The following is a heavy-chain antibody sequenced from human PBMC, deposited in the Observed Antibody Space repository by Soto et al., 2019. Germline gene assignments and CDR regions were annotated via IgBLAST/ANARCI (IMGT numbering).Heavy chain of an antibody. CDR2: IIPIFGTA. Sequence: SVKVSCKASGGTFSSYAISWVRQAPGQGLEWMRGIIPIFGTANYAQKFQGRVTITADESTSTAYMELSSLRSEDTAVYYCARDDDSSGYSRLDYWGQGTLVTVSS. CDR3: ARDDDSSGYSRLDY. D-gene: IGHD3-22*01. CDR1: GGTFSSYA. J-gene: IGHJ4*02. V-gene: IGHV1-69*13.